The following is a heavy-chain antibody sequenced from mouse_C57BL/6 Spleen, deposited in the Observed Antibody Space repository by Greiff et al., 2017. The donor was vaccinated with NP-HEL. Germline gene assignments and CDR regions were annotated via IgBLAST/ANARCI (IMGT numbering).Heavy chain of an antibody. D-gene: IGHD2-1*01. CDR1: GFNIKDDY. J-gene: IGHJ3*01. CDR2: IDPENGDT. V-gene: IGHV14-4*01. Sequence: EVQLQQSGAELVRPGASVKLSCTASGFNIKDDYMPWVKQRPEQGLEWIGWIDPENGDTEYASKFQGKATITADTSSNTAYLQLSSLTSEDTAVYYCTLYYGNSWFAYWGQGTLVTVAA. CDR3: TLYYGNSWFAY.